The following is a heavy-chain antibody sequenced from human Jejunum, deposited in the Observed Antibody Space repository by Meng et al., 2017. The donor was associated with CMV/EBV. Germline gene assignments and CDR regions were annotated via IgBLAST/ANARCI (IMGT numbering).Heavy chain of an antibody. CDR1: GCTVRSNY. CDR2: IYSGGST. CDR3: ARDRAGAGLNYFDY. J-gene: IGHJ4*02. D-gene: IGHD6-19*01. V-gene: IGHV3-53*01. Sequence: EVQLVESXXGLIQPGGSLRLSCAASGCTVRSNYMSWVRQAPGKGLEWVSSIYSGGSTYYADSVKGRFTISRDHSKNTLYLQMNSLRAEDTAVYYCARDRAGAGLNYFDYWGQGTLVTVSS.